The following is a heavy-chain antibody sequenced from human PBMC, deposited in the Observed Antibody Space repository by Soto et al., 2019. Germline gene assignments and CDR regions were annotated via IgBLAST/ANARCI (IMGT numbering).Heavy chain of an antibody. CDR2: IFGDDGST. J-gene: IGHJ4*02. D-gene: IGHD3-22*01. Sequence: QVQLVQSGAEVKKPGASVKVSCKASGYTFTLYGISWVRQAPGQGLEWMGCIFGDDGSTDYAQNLLGRVTMTTDTSTGTAYMELRSLTSDDTAVYYCARVNYYASYGYRDGPYYFDYWGQGALVTVSS. CDR3: ARVNYYASYGYRDGPYYFDY. V-gene: IGHV1-18*01. CDR1: GYTFTLYG.